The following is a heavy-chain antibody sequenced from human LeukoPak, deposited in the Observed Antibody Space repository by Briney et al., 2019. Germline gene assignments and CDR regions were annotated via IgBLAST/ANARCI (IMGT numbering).Heavy chain of an antibody. CDR3: ARGGGYCSSTSCSVVYYYYGMDV. D-gene: IGHD2-2*01. V-gene: IGHV4-34*01. J-gene: IGHJ6*02. Sequence: SETLSLTCAVYGGSFSGYYWSWIRQPPGKGLEWIGEINHSGSTNYNPSLKSRVTISVDTSKNQFSLKLSSVTAADTAVYYCARGGGYCSSTSCSVVYYYYGMDVWGQGTTVTVSS. CDR2: INHSGST. CDR1: GGSFSGYY.